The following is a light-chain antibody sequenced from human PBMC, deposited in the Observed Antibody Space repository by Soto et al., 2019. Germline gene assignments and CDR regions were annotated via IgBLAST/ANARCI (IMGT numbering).Light chain of an antibody. J-gene: IGKJ4*01. CDR2: AAS. Sequence: DIQLTQSPSSLSAYVGDTVTITCRARQSINNYVNWYQQKPGKAPELLIYAASTLQTGVPSRFSGRRSGTDFTLTITNLQPEDSAAYHCQQTYTSPPTFGGGTKVEIK. CDR1: QSINNY. V-gene: IGKV1-39*01. CDR3: QQTYTSPPT.